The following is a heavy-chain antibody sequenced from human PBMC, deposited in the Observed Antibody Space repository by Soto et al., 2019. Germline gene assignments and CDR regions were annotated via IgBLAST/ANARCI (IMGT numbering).Heavy chain of an antibody. J-gene: IGHJ3*02. D-gene: IGHD3-10*01. Sequence: QVQLQESGPGLVKPSETLSLTCTVSGGSISSDYWSWIRQPPGKGLEWIGYIYYSGSTNYNPSLNSRVTISVDTSKNQFALKLSSVTAADTAVYYCAKNYGNAFDIWGQGTMVTVSS. CDR1: GGSISSDY. CDR2: IYYSGST. CDR3: AKNYGNAFDI. V-gene: IGHV4-59*01.